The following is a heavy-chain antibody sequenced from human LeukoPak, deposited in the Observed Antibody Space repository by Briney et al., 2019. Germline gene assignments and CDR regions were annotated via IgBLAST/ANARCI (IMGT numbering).Heavy chain of an antibody. V-gene: IGHV1-2*02. J-gene: IGHJ4*02. CDR1: GYTFTGYY. D-gene: IGHD3-22*01. CDR2: INPSSGGT. Sequence: ASVKVSCKASGYTFTGYYMHWVRQAPGQGLEWMGWINPSSGGTNYAQKFQGRVTMTRDTSISTAYMELSRLRSDDTAVYYCARAPYYYDSSGYYGSGGFFDYWGQGTLVTVSS. CDR3: ARAPYYYDSSGYYGSGGFFDY.